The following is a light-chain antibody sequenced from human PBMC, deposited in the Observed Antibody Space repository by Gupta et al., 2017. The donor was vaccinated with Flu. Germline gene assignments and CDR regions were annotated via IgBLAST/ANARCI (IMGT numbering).Light chain of an antibody. CDR1: QSVGRNY. V-gene: IGKV3-20*01. CDR2: AAS. J-gene: IGKJ4*01. Sequence: KATLSCKASQSVGRNYLSWYQQKPGQTPRLLIYAASTRATGIPDKFSGSGSGTDFTLTVSRLEPEDFAMYYCHQYAKSPLTFGGGTRVEIK. CDR3: HQYAKSPLT.